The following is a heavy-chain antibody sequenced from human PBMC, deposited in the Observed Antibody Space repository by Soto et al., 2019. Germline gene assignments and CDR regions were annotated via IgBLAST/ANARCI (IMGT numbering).Heavy chain of an antibody. J-gene: IGHJ4*02. CDR1: GFTVSSNY. CDR3: AKDIHYYESGRLAV. V-gene: IGHV3-66*01. CDR2: IYSGGST. Sequence: EVQLVESGGGLVQPGGSLRLSCAASGFTVSSNYMSWVRQAPGQGLEWVSIIYSGGSTYYADSVKGRFSISSDNSKNTLYLHMNSLRAEDTDVYYCAKDIHYYESGRLAVWGQGALVTVSS. D-gene: IGHD3-10*01.